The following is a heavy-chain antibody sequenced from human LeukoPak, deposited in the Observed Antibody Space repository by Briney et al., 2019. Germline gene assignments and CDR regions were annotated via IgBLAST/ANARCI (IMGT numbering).Heavy chain of an antibody. V-gene: IGHV3-33*08. D-gene: IGHD3-10*01. Sequence: GGSLSLSCVASWFTLHSYSINWVRQAPGKGLEWVAVIWQDGSNKHYADSVKGRFTISRDNSKNTLYLQMNSLRAEDTAVYYCVSSTGEEDAFDIWGQGTMVTVSS. CDR3: VSSTGEEDAFDI. CDR1: WFTLHSYS. CDR2: IWQDGSNK. J-gene: IGHJ3*02.